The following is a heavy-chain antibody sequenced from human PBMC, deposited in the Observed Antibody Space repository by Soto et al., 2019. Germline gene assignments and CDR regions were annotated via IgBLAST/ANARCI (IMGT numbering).Heavy chain of an antibody. D-gene: IGHD3-22*01. CDR3: ASWSLAMLVSNGNYSSLDV. CDR2: INAGNSNT. J-gene: IGHJ6*02. Sequence: QAQFVQSGAEVKKAAASVKVSCKASGYTFTSYVIHGVRQAPGQRLEWMGWINAGNSNTKYSQNLMARGTLTRDTPATTAYMEVWSLSSEDTDVYYCASWSLAMLVSNGNYSSLDVWGPGTTVTVSS. CDR1: GYTFTSYV. V-gene: IGHV1-3*01.